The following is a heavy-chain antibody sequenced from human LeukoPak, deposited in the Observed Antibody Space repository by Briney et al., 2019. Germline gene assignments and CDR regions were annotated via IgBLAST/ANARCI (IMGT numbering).Heavy chain of an antibody. J-gene: IGHJ4*02. CDR2: SNPNSGDT. CDR1: GHTFPGHF. V-gene: IGHV1-2*02. D-gene: IGHD5-12*01. Sequence: ASVKVSCKTSGHTFPGHFIQWVRQAPGQRLEGVGWSNPNSGDTNYAQKFQGRVTMTRDTSISTAYMELSRVTSDDTAVYYCAREYSRYSGTYYDYWGQGTLVTVSS. CDR3: AREYSRYSGTYYDY.